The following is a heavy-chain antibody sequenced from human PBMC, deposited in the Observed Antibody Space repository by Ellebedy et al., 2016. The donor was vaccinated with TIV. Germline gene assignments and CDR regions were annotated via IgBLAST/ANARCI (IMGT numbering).Heavy chain of an antibody. CDR2: IIPILNVV. V-gene: IGHV1-69*04. Sequence: AASVKVSCKASGETSSSHAINWVRHAPGQGLEWVGRIIPILNVVNYARTFQGRVTITADRSTNIVYLELSSLRSEDTAVYYCARWGPYSGTFQGPFDFWGQGVVVTVSA. CDR1: GETSSSHA. CDR3: ARWGPYSGTFQGPFDF. D-gene: IGHD5-12*01. J-gene: IGHJ4*02.